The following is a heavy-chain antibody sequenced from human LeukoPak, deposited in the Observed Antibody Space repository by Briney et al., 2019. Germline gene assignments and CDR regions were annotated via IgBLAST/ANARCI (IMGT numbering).Heavy chain of an antibody. CDR1: GYTFTGYY. Sequence: WASVKVSCRTSGYTFTGYYLPGVRQAPGQGLEWMGWINPNSGDTNYAQKLQGRVTMTTDTSTSTAYMELRSLRSDDTAVYYCARGWGDYWGQGTLVTVSS. V-gene: IGHV1-2*02. D-gene: IGHD7-27*01. J-gene: IGHJ4*02. CDR3: ARGWGDY. CDR2: INPNSGDT.